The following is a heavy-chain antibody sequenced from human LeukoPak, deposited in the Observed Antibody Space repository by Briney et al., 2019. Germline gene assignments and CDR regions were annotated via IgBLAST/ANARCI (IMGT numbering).Heavy chain of an antibody. J-gene: IGHJ5*02. D-gene: IGHD3-22*01. CDR2: IYYSGST. CDR3: AGSYYYDSMVNRFDP. Sequence: PSETLSLTCTVSGGSISSYYWSWIRQPPGKGLEWIGYIYYSGSTNYNPSLKSRVTISVDTSKNQFSLKLSSVTAADTAVYYCAGSYYYDSMVNRFDPWGQGTLVTASS. CDR1: GGSISSYY. V-gene: IGHV4-59*01.